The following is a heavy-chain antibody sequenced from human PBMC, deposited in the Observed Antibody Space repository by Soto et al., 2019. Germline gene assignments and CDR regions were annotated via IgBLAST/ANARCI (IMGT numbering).Heavy chain of an antibody. D-gene: IGHD2-21*02. V-gene: IGHV4-59*01. CDR1: GGSISGYY. CDR3: ARDLWGYCGTDCYPLDV. Sequence: SETLSLTCTVSGGSISGYYWSWIRQPPGKGLEWIGYMYNTGSTVYNPSFKSRVTISVDTSKNQFSLKLNSVTAADTAVYYCARDLWGYCGTDCYPLDVWGKGTTVTVAS. J-gene: IGHJ6*04. CDR2: MYNTGST.